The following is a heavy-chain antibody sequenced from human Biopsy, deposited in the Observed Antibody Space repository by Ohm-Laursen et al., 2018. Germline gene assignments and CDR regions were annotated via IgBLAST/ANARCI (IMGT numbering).Heavy chain of an antibody. J-gene: IGHJ6*02. CDR2: IFYSGTT. CDR1: GASVNTFDFY. V-gene: IGHV4-61*08. D-gene: IGHD3-10*01. CDR3: ARAYYYGAGSFYSPWMEV. Sequence: GTLSLTCTVSGASVNTFDFYWAWIRKPPGKGLEWIGYIFYSGTTKYNPSLQRRVRLSLDTANNQFSLTLRSVSAADTATYYCARAYYYGAGSFYSPWMEVWGQGTTVTVSS.